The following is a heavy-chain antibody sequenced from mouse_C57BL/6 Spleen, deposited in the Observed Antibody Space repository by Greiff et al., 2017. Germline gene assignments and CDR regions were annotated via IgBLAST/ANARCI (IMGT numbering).Heavy chain of an antibody. D-gene: IGHD1-1*01. Sequence: VQLQQSGPELVKPGASVKISCKASGYSFTGYYMNWVKQSPEKSLEWIGESNPSTGGTTYNQKFKAKATLTVDKSSSTAYMQLKRLTSEDSAVYYCARSFYYGSSRTGFAYWGQGTLVTVSA. V-gene: IGHV1-42*01. CDR2: SNPSTGGT. J-gene: IGHJ3*01. CDR1: GYSFTGYY. CDR3: ARSFYYGSSRTGFAY.